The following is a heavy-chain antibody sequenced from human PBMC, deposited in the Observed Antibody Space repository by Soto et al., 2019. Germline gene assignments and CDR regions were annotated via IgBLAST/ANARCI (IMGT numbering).Heavy chain of an antibody. J-gene: IGHJ4*02. V-gene: IGHV3-30*18. CDR2: IANNGDYK. CDR1: EFTFSTYG. D-gene: IGHD5-12*01. CDR3: ANGGDRWLRIDY. Sequence: SGGSLRLSCVASEFTFSTYGMLWVRQAPGKGLECVAVIANNGDYKYYADSVKGRFSISRDKSKNTLYLEMNRLSAEDTAVYYCANGGDRWLRIDYWGQGTPVTVS.